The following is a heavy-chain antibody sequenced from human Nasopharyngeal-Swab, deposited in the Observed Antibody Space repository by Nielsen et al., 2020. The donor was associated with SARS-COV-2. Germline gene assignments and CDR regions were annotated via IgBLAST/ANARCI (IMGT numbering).Heavy chain of an antibody. Sequence: GESMKISCAASGITVSRNHMKWVRQAPGKGLEWVSVVSVNGTTSYADSVKGRFSISRDSSKNTLYLQMDSLRGEDTAVYYCARDAPAHYGAFYWGRGTLVTVSS. V-gene: IGHV3-66*03. J-gene: IGHJ4*02. CDR3: ARDAPAHYGAFY. CDR2: VSVNGTT. D-gene: IGHD4-17*01. CDR1: GITVSRNH.